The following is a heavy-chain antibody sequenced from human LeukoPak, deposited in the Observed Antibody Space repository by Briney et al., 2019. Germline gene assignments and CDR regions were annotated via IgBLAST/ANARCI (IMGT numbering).Heavy chain of an antibody. D-gene: IGHD3-10*01. CDR2: IYSDGST. Sequence: GGSLRLSCAASGFIVSSNYMTWVRQAPGKGLEWVSVIYSDGSTFYADSVKGRFTISRDTSKNTLYLQMNSLRAEDTAVYYCARDVAYYYDSGGYPLDVWGQGTTVTVSS. V-gene: IGHV3-53*01. CDR3: ARDVAYYYDSGGYPLDV. J-gene: IGHJ6*02. CDR1: GFIVSSNY.